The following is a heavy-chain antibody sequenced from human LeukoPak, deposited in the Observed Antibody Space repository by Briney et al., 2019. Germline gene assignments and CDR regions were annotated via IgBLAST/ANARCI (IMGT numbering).Heavy chain of an antibody. J-gene: IGHJ4*02. D-gene: IGHD3-16*01. CDR3: AREGGNSFDY. V-gene: IGHV3-7*01. Sequence: PGGSLRLSCAASGFTFSSHWMSWVRQAPGKGLEWVANIRQDGSEKSYVDSVKGRFTISRDNAENSLYLQMNSLRAEDTAVYHCAREGGNSFDYWGQGTLVTVSS. CDR2: IRQDGSEK. CDR1: GFTFSSHW.